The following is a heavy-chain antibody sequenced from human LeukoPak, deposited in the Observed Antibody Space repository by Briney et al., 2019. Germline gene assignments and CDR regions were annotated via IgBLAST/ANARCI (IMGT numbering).Heavy chain of an antibody. V-gene: IGHV3-48*03. CDR2: ISSSGSTI. CDR1: GFTFSSYE. Sequence: GGSLRLSCAASGFTFSSYEMNWVRQAPGKGLEWVSYISSSGSTIYYADSVKGRFTISRDNAKNSLYLQMNSLRAEDTAVYYCARVTYGSGSYYNGPLDYWGQGTLVTVSS. CDR3: ARVTYGSGSYYNGPLDY. D-gene: IGHD3-10*01. J-gene: IGHJ4*02.